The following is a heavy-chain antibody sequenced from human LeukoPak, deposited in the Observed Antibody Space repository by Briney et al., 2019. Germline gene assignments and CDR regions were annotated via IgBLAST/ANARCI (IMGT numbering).Heavy chain of an antibody. CDR1: GYTFTSYG. CDR2: ISAYNGNT. D-gene: IGHD3-22*01. Sequence: ASVRVSCEASGYTFTSYGISWVRQAPGQGLEWMGWISAYNGNTNYAQKLQGRVTMTTDTSTSTAYMELRSLRSDDTAVYYCARGRRAYGTYYYDSPYYMDVWGKGTTVTVSS. V-gene: IGHV1-18*01. CDR3: ARGRRAYGTYYYDSPYYMDV. J-gene: IGHJ6*03.